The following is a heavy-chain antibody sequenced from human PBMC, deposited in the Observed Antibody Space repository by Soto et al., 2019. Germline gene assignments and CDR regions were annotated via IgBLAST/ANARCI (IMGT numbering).Heavy chain of an antibody. CDR3: ARDHVDLHTYSSSSLDY. D-gene: IGHD6-6*01. V-gene: IGHV3-30-3*01. CDR2: ISYDGSNK. CDR1: GFTFSSYA. Sequence: GGSLRLSCAASGFTFSSYAMHWVRQAPGKGLEWVAVISYDGSNKYYADSVKGRFTISRDNSKNTLYLQMNSLRAEDTAVYYCARDHVDLHTYSSSSLDYWGQGTLVTVSS. J-gene: IGHJ4*02.